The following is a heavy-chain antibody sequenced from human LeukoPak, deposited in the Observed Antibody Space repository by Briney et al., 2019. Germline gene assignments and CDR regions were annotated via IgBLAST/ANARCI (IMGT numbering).Heavy chain of an antibody. J-gene: IGHJ2*01. CDR1: GFTFSSYA. CDR3: AKGTLIAARPNWYFDL. Sequence: GGSLRLSCAASGFTFSSYAMHWVRQAPGKGLEWVSAISGSGGSTYYADSVKGRFTISRDNSKNTLYLQMNSLRAEDTAVYYCAKGTLIAARPNWYFDLWGRGTLVTVSS. D-gene: IGHD6-6*01. CDR2: ISGSGGST. V-gene: IGHV3-23*01.